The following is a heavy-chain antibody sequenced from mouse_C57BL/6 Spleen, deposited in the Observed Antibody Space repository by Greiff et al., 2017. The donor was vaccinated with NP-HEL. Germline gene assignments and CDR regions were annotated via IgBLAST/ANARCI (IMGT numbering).Heavy chain of an antibody. Sequence: QVQLQQPGAELVKPGASVKLSCKASGYTFTSYWMHWVKQRPGRGLEWIGRIDPNSGGTKYNEKFKSKATLTVDKPSSTAYMQLSSLTSEDSAVDYCARSGYGSSYLDWDFGGRGTGTTVTVSS. J-gene: IGHJ1*03. CDR2: IDPNSGGT. CDR1: GYTFTSYW. V-gene: IGHV1-72*01. D-gene: IGHD1-1*01. CDR3: ARSGYGSSYLDWDFGG.